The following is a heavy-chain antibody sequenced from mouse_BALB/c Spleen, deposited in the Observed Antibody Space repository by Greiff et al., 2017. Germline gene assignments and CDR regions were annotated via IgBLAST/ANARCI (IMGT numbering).Heavy chain of an antibody. Sequence: EVQRVESGGGLVQPGGSLRLSCATSGFTFTDYYMSWVRQPPGKALEWLGFIRNKANGYTTEYSASVKGRFTISRDNSQSILYLQMNTLRAEDSATYYCARDTAYYRNAMDYWGQGTSVTVSS. V-gene: IGHV7-3*02. CDR3: ARDTAYYRNAMDY. CDR2: IRNKANGYTT. CDR1: GFTFTDYY. J-gene: IGHJ4*01. D-gene: IGHD2-14*01.